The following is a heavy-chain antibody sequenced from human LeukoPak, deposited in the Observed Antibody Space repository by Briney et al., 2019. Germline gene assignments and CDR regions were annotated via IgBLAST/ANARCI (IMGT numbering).Heavy chain of an antibody. Sequence: GGSLRLSCAASGFTFSSYGMHWVRQAPGKGLEWVAVISYDGSNKYYADSVRGRFTISRDTSKNTLYLQMNSLRAEDTAVYYCAKVAATITGKYYFDYWGQGTLVTVSS. CDR2: ISYDGSNK. J-gene: IGHJ4*02. V-gene: IGHV3-30*18. CDR3: AKVAATITGKYYFDY. CDR1: GFTFSSYG. D-gene: IGHD5-24*01.